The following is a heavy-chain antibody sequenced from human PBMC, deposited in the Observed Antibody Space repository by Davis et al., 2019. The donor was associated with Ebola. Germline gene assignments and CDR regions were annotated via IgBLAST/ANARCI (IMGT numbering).Heavy chain of an antibody. J-gene: IGHJ6*02. D-gene: IGHD4-11*01. V-gene: IGHV5-51*01. CDR1: GYSFTSYW. CDR2: IYPGDSDT. Sequence: GEPLKISCKGSGYSFTSYWIGWVRQMPGKGLEWMGIIYPGDSDTRYSPSFQGQVTISADKSISTAYLQWSSLKASDTAMYYCARHSSYSNYYYGMDVWGQGTTVTVSS. CDR3: ARHSSYSNYYYGMDV.